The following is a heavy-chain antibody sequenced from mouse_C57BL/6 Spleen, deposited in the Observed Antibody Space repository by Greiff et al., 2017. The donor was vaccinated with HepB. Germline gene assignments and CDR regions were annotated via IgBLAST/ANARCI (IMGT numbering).Heavy chain of an antibody. CDR1: GYSITSGYY. V-gene: IGHV3-6*01. J-gene: IGHJ1*03. CDR2: ISYDGSN. Sequence: EVQLQQSGPGLVKPSQSLSLTCSVTGYSITSGYYWNWIRQFPGNKLEWMGYISYDGSNNYNPSLKNRISITRDTSKNQFFLKLNSVTTEDTATYYCARGYYGLWYFDVWGTGTTVTVSS. CDR3: ARGYYGLWYFDV. D-gene: IGHD1-1*01.